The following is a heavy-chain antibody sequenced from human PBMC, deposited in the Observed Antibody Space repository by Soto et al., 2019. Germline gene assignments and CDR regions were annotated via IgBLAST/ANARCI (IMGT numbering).Heavy chain of an antibody. CDR3: AKYLAAMSPYYYYGMDG. CDR1: GFTFSSYG. D-gene: IGHD5-18*01. Sequence: VQLVESGGGVVQPGRSLRLSCAASGFTFSSYGMHWVRQAPGKGLAWVAVLSYDGSNKYYADSVKGRFTISRDKSKNTLYLQKNSLRAEDTAVYYCAKYLAAMSPYYYYGMDGWGQGTTVTVSS. J-gene: IGHJ6*02. CDR2: LSYDGSNK. V-gene: IGHV3-30*18.